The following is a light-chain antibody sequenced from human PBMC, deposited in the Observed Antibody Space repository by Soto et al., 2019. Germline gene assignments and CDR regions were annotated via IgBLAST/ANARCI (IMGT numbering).Light chain of an antibody. V-gene: IGLV2-14*01. J-gene: IGLJ1*01. CDR2: EVS. Sequence: SALTQPASVSGSPVQSITISCTGTSSDVGGYNYVSWYQQHPGKAPKLIIYEVSNRPSGVSKRFSGSKSGNTASLTISGLQAEDEADYYCISYTSSSIDYVFGTGTKLTVL. CDR3: ISYTSSSIDYV. CDR1: SSDVGGYNY.